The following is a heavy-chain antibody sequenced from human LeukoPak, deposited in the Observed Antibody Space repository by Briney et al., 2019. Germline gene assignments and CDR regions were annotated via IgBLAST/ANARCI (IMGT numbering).Heavy chain of an antibody. D-gene: IGHD3-22*01. CDR1: GFTFSSYA. CDR2: ISGIGIST. Sequence: GGSLRLSCAASGFTFSSYAMSWVRQAPGKGLEWVSAISGIGISTDYADSVKGRFTISRDNSKNTLYLQMNSLRAEDTAIYYCAKGDNYDSSGYYRTGDDWGQGTLVTVSS. V-gene: IGHV3-23*01. J-gene: IGHJ4*02. CDR3: AKGDNYDSSGYYRTGDD.